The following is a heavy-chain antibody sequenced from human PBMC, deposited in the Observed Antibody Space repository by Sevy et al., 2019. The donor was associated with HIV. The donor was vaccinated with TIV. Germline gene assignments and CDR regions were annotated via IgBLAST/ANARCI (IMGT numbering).Heavy chain of an antibody. CDR3: ARATLDYYDSSGYYGGFDY. J-gene: IGHJ4*02. CDR2: IYTSGST. Sequence: SETLSLTCTVSGGSISSYYWSWIRQPAGKGLEWIGRIYTSGSTNYNPSLKSRVTMSVDTSKNQFSLRLSSVTAADTAVYYCARATLDYYDSSGYYGGFDYWGQGTLVTVSS. CDR1: GGSISSYY. D-gene: IGHD3-22*01. V-gene: IGHV4-4*07.